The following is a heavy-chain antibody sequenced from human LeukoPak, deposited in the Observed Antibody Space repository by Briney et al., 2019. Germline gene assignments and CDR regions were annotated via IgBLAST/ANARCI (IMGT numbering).Heavy chain of an antibody. J-gene: IGHJ4*02. Sequence: SETLSLTCTVSGXSISSYYWSWIRQPPGKGLEWIGYIYYSGSTKYNPSLKSRVTISVDTSKSQFSLKPTSVTAADTAVYYCARALLYYYDSSGYYYRGCYFDYWGQGTLVTVSS. V-gene: IGHV4-59*08. CDR1: GXSISSYY. CDR2: IYYSGST. CDR3: ARALLYYYDSSGYYYRGCYFDY. D-gene: IGHD3-22*01.